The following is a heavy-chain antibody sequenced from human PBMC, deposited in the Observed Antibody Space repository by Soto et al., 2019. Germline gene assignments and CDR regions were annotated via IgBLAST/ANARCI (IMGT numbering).Heavy chain of an antibody. J-gene: IGHJ6*02. CDR2: ISGVNGNT. CDR1: GYTFTSHA. V-gene: IGHV1-3*01. CDR3: ARDRRDIYCYDYAMDV. Sequence: QVQLVQSGAEVKEPGASVKASCKASGYTFTSHAIHWVRQAPGQRLEWLGWISGVNGNTKYSQNCQGRVTITRDTSATTAYMELSGLTSEDTAVYYCARDRRDIYCYDYAMDVWGQGTTVTVSS.